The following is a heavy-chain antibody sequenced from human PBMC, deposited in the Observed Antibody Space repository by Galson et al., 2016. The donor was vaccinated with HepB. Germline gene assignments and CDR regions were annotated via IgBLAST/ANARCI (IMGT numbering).Heavy chain of an antibody. CDR3: ARTGGGYCDGERCYNWVDP. V-gene: IGHV1-18*01. Sequence: SVKVSCKASGYRFGSYGISWVRQAPGLGLEWMGWIKPSSGKTDYAQRFAGRATMTIDTSTTTAYMDLRSLTSDDTAVYYCARTGGGYCDGERCYNWVDPWGQGTLVSVSS. J-gene: IGHJ5*02. CDR1: GYRFGSYG. D-gene: IGHD2-21*01. CDR2: IKPSSGKT.